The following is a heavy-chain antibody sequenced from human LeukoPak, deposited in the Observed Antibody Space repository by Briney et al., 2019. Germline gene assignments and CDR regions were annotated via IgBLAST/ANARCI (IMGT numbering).Heavy chain of an antibody. Sequence: ASVKVPCKASGYTFTSYGISWVRQAPGQGLEWMGWISAYNGNTNYAQKLQGRVTMTTDTSTSTAYMELRSLRSDDTAVYYCARARGTLVKGNWFDPWGQGTLVTVSS. CDR2: ISAYNGNT. V-gene: IGHV1-18*01. CDR3: ARARGTLVKGNWFDP. J-gene: IGHJ5*02. D-gene: IGHD4-23*01. CDR1: GYTFTSYG.